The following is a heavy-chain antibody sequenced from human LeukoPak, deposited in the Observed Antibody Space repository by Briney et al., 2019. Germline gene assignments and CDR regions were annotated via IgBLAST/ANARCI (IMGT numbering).Heavy chain of an antibody. CDR1: GITFSGYW. J-gene: IGHJ6*02. Sequence: GGSLRLSCGGSGITFSGYWMHWVRPGPGKGRVWVSRIKSDGSDTSYADSVRGRFTISRDNAKNTLYLQLSSLRADDTAVYYCARAMAGDYGMDVWGQGTTVTVSS. V-gene: IGHV3-74*01. CDR3: ARAMAGDYGMDV. D-gene: IGHD6-19*01. CDR2: IKSDGSDT.